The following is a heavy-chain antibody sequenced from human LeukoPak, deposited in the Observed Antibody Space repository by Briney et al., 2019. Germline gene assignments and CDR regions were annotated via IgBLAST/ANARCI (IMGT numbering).Heavy chain of an antibody. D-gene: IGHD3-22*01. CDR3: ARWGWYYYDSSTNPHFDY. CDR2: IIPIFGTA. V-gene: IGHV1-69*13. Sequence: SVTVSCKASGGTFSIYAISWVRQAPGQGGEWMGGIIPIFGTANYAQKFQGRVTITADESTSTAYMELSSLRSEDTAVYYCARWGWYYYDSSTNPHFDYWGQGTLVTVSS. J-gene: IGHJ4*02. CDR1: GGTFSIYA.